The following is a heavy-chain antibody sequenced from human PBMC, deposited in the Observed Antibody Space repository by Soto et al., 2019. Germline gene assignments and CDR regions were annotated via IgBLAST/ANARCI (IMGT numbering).Heavy chain of an antibody. CDR1: GYTLTELS. V-gene: IGHV1-24*01. J-gene: IGHJ3*02. D-gene: IGHD1-26*01. Sequence: ASVKVSCKVSGYTLTELSMHWVRQAPGKGLEWMGGIDADNGKTIYSQKFQGRVTITRDTSASTAYMELSSLRSEDTAVYYCARGLGATDAFDIWGQGTMVTVSS. CDR3: ARGLGATDAFDI. CDR2: IDADNGKT.